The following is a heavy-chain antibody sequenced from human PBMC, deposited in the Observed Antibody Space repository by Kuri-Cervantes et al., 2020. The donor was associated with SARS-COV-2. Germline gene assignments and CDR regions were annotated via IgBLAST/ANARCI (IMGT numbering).Heavy chain of an antibody. CDR1: GYTFPNNG. V-gene: IGHV1-18*01. J-gene: IGHJ6*03. Sequence: ASVKVSCKASGYTFPNNGVNWVRQAPGQGLEWMGHISAYNGNTNYAQKFQGRVTMTTDTSTSTAYMELRSLRSDDTAVYYCASSGYDSAYYYYYMDVWGKGTTVTVSS. CDR2: ISAYNGNT. CDR3: ASSGYDSAYYYYYMDV. D-gene: IGHD5-12*01.